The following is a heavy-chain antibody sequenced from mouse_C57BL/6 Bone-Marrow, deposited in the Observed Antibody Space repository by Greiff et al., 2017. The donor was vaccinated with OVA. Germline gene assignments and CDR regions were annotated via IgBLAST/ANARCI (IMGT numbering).Heavy chain of an antibody. CDR2: ISSGGSYT. D-gene: IGHD2-5*01. Sequence: EVKLEESGGDLVKPGGSLKLSCAASGFTFSSYGMSWVRQTPDKRLEWVATISSGGSYTYYPDSVKGRFTISRDNAKNTLYLQMSSLKSEDTAMYYCARRPTIVTTFTSYYAMDYWGQGTSVTVSS. V-gene: IGHV5-6*02. J-gene: IGHJ4*01. CDR1: GFTFSSYG. CDR3: ARRPTIVTTFTSYYAMDY.